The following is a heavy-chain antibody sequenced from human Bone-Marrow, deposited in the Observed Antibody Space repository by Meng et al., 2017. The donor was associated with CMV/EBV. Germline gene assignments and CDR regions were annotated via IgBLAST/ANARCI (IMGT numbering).Heavy chain of an antibody. J-gene: IGHJ4*02. CDR3: AKASPYSSSNYYSDY. D-gene: IGHD6-13*01. CDR1: GYTFTGYY. Sequence: ASVKVSCKASGYTFTGYYMHWVRQAPGQGLEWMGWINPNSGDTNYAQKFQDRVTMTRDTSINTVYMELSRLRSDDTAVFYRAKASPYSSSNYYSDYWGQGTLVTVSS. V-gene: IGHV1-2*02. CDR2: INPNSGDT.